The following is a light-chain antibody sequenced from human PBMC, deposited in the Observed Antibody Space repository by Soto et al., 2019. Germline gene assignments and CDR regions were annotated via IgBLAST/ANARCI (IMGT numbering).Light chain of an antibody. CDR1: QDISNY. V-gene: IGKV1-33*01. J-gene: IGKJ4*01. CDR2: DAS. CDR3: QQYDNLHLT. Sequence: DNQMTQSPSSLSASVGDRVTISCQASQDISNYLNWYQQKPGKAPKLLIYDASNLETGVPSRFSGSGSGTDFAFTISSLQPEDFATYYCQQYDNLHLTFGGGTKVEIK.